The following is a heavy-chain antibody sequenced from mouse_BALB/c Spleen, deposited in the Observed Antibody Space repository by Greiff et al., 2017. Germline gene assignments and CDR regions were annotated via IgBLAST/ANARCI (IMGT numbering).Heavy chain of an antibody. CDR3: ARTDGYYYFDY. D-gene: IGHD2-3*01. V-gene: IGHV5-17*02. CDR1: GFTFSSFG. J-gene: IGHJ2*01. Sequence: EVHLVESGGGLVQPGGSRKLSCAASGFTFSSFGMHWVRQAPEKGLEWVAYISSGSSTIYYADTVKGRFTISRDNPKNTLFLQMTSLRSEDTAMYYCARTDGYYYFDYWGQGTTLTVSS. CDR2: ISSGSSTI.